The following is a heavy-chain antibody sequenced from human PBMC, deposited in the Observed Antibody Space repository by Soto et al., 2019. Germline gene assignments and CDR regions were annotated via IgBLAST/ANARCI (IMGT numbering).Heavy chain of an antibody. CDR3: ARARGYSYGYFDY. Sequence: QVQLVESGGGVVRPGRSLRLSCAASGFTFSSYGMHWVRQAPGKGLEWVAVIWYDGSNKYYADSVKGRFTISRDNSKNTLYLQMNSLRAEDTAVYYCARARGYSYGYFDYWGQGTLVTVSS. V-gene: IGHV3-33*01. CDR2: IWYDGSNK. D-gene: IGHD5-18*01. J-gene: IGHJ4*02. CDR1: GFTFSSYG.